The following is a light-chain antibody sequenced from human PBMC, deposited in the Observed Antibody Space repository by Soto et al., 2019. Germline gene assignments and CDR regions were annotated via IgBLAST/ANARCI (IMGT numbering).Light chain of an antibody. Sequence: EIVLTQSPGTLSLSPGERATLSCRASQSVSSSYLAWYQQKPGQAPRLLIYGASSRATGIPDRFSGSGSGTDFTLTIRRLEPEDFAMYYCQQYGSAPWTFGQGTKVEV. CDR2: GAS. CDR1: QSVSSSY. J-gene: IGKJ1*01. CDR3: QQYGSAPWT. V-gene: IGKV3-20*01.